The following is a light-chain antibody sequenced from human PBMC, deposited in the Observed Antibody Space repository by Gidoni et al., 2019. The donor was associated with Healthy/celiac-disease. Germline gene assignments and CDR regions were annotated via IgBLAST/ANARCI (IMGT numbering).Light chain of an antibody. J-gene: IGLJ7*01. CDR3: QTWGTGYAV. CDR1: SGPSSYA. Sequence: QLVLTQSPSASASLGASVKLTCTLSSGPSSYAIAWHQQQPEKGPRYLMKLNSDGSHSKGDGIPDRFSGSSSGAERYLTISSLQSEDEADYYCQTWGTGYAVFGGGTQLTVL. CDR2: LNSDGSH. V-gene: IGLV4-69*01.